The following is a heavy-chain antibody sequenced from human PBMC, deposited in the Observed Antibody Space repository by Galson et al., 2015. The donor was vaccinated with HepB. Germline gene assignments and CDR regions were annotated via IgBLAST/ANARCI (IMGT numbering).Heavy chain of an antibody. D-gene: IGHD3-22*01. CDR1: GFTFSSYA. Sequence: SLRLSCAASGFTFSSYAMHWVRQAPGKGLEWVAVISYDGSNKYYADSVKGRFTISRDNSKNALYLQMNSLRAEDTAVYYCAREYYDSSGYYHDYWGQGTLVTVSS. CDR3: AREYYDSSGYYHDY. V-gene: IGHV3-30*04. CDR2: ISYDGSNK. J-gene: IGHJ4*02.